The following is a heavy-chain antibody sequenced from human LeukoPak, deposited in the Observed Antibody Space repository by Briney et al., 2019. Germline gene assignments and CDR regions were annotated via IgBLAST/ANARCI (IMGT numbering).Heavy chain of an antibody. CDR2: ISGSTGDT. V-gene: IGHV1-18*01. J-gene: IGHJ4*02. D-gene: IGHD3-3*01. CDR3: ATVRITIFGVVPEYYFDY. CDR1: GYSFVLYG. Sequence: GASVKVSCKASGYSFVLYGISWVRQAPGEGPEWMGWISGSTGDTNYAQKFQGRVTMTEDTSTDTAYMELSSLRSEDTAVYYCATVRITIFGVVPEYYFDYWGQGTLVTVSS.